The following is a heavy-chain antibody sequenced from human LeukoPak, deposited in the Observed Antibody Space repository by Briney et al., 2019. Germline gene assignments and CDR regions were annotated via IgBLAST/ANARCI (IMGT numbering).Heavy chain of an antibody. J-gene: IGHJ1*01. CDR2: ISGSGGRT. CDR1: GFTFSSYA. V-gene: IGHV3-23*01. CDR3: AKVPAEGVSAPSSSWSRPAEYFQH. Sequence: PGGSLRLSCAASGFTFSSYAMSWVRQAPGKGLEWVSAISGSGGRTHYADSVKGRFTISRDNSKSTLYLQMNSLRAEDTAVYYCAKVPAEGVSAPSSSWSRPAEYFQHWGQGTLVTVSS. D-gene: IGHD6-13*01.